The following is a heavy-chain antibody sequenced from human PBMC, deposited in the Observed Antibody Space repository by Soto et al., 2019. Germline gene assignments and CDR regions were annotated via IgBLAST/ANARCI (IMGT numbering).Heavy chain of an antibody. Sequence: QITLKESGPTLVKPTQTLTLTCTFSGFSLSTSGVGVGWIRQPPGKALEWLALIYWDDDKRYSPSLKSRLTITKDPSKNQFVLTMNNRDPVDTATYYCAHRVCGGDCFDAFDIWSQGKMVTVSS. V-gene: IGHV2-5*02. CDR1: GFSLSTSGVG. CDR2: IYWDDDK. D-gene: IGHD2-21*02. CDR3: AHRVCGGDCFDAFDI. J-gene: IGHJ3*02.